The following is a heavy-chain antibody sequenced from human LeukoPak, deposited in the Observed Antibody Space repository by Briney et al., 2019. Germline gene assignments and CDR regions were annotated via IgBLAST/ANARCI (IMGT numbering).Heavy chain of an antibody. Sequence: GGSLRLSCAASGFTFSSYGMHWVRQAPGKGLEWVAVISYDGSNKYYADSVKGRFTISRDNSKNTLYLQMNSLRAEDTAVYYCAKDPGRGDYEYYFDYWGQGTLVTVSS. CDR3: AKDPGRGDYEYYFDY. V-gene: IGHV3-30*18. J-gene: IGHJ4*02. D-gene: IGHD4-17*01. CDR1: GFTFSSYG. CDR2: ISYDGSNK.